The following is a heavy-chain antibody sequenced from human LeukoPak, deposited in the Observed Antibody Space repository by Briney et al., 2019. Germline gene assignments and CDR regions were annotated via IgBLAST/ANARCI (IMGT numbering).Heavy chain of an antibody. CDR2: IYSDGST. V-gene: IGHV3-53*01. CDR1: GFIVSSNY. J-gene: IGHJ1*01. CDR3: ARDPQVSY. Sequence: GGSLRLSRAASGFIVSSNYMNWVRQAPGKGLEWVSVIYSDGSTFYADSVKGRFTISRDTSKNTLYLQMNNLRADETAGYCYARDPQVSYWGQGALVTVS.